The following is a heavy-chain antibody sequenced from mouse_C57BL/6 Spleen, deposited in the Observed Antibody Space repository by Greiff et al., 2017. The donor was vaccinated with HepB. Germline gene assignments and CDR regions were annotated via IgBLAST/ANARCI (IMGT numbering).Heavy chain of an antibody. CDR2: IYPGNSDT. CDR3: TISTTGEYFDY. J-gene: IGHJ2*01. Sequence: VQLQQSGTVLARPGASVKMSCTTSGYTFTSYWVHWVRQRPGQGLEWIGAIYPGNSDTRYNQKFKGKAKLTAVTSARTAYMELSRLTNEDSAVYYCTISTTGEYFDYWGQGTTLTVSS. V-gene: IGHV1-5*01. CDR1: GYTFTSYW. D-gene: IGHD5-1*01.